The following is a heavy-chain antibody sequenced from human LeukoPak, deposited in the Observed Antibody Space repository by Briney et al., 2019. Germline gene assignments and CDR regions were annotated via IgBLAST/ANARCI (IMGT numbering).Heavy chain of an antibody. Sequence: ASVKVSCKASGYTFTGYYMHWVRQAPGQELGWMGRINPNSGGTNYAQKLQGRVTMTRDTSISTAYTELSRLRSDDTAVYYCARVGQQLGNWFDPWGQGTLVTVSS. CDR1: GYTFTGYY. D-gene: IGHD6-13*01. J-gene: IGHJ5*02. V-gene: IGHV1-2*06. CDR3: ARVGQQLGNWFDP. CDR2: INPNSGGT.